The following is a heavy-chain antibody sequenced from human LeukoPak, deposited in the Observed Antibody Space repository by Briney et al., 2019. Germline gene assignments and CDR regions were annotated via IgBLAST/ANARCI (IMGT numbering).Heavy chain of an antibody. CDR2: IYYSGST. CDR3: ARDNVLYQLLYEDWFDP. Sequence: QTSETLSLTCSVSGGSISSHYWSWIRQPPGKQLEWIGYIYYSGSTNYNPSLKSRVTMSVDTSKNQFSLKLSSVTAADTAVYYCARDNVLYQLLYEDWFDPWGQGTLVTVSS. J-gene: IGHJ5*02. V-gene: IGHV4-59*11. D-gene: IGHD2-2*02. CDR1: GGSISSHY.